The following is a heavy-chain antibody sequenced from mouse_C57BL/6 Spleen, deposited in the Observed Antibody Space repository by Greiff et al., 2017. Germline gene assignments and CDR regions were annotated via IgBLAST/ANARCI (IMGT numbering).Heavy chain of an antibody. Sequence: QVQLKQSGPGLVQPSQSLSITCTVSGFSLTSYGVHWVRQSPGKGLEWLGVIWSGGSTDYNAAFISRLSISKENSKSQVFFKMNSLQADDAAIYYCARNDYYDHGGFAYWGQGTLVTVSA. CDR3: ARNDYYDHGGFAY. CDR1: GFSLTSYG. J-gene: IGHJ3*01. V-gene: IGHV2-2*01. D-gene: IGHD2-4*01. CDR2: IWSGGST.